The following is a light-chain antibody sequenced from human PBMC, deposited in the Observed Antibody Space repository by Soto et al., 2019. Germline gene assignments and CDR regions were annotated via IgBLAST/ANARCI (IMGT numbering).Light chain of an antibody. CDR1: QSISSY. CDR3: QQSYSTPRT. Sequence: DIPMTQSPSSLSASVGDRVTITCRASQSISSYLNWYQQKPGKAPKLLIYAASSLQSGVPSRFSGSGSGTDFTLTISSLQPEDCATYYCQQSYSTPRTFGQGTKVDI. CDR2: AAS. V-gene: IGKV1-39*01. J-gene: IGKJ1*01.